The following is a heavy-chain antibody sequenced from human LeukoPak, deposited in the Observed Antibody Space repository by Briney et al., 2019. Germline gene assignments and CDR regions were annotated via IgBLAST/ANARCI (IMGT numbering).Heavy chain of an antibody. CDR2: TSSGGSTI. D-gene: IGHD1-26*01. V-gene: IGHV3-11*01. Sequence: PGGSLRLSCAASGFTFSDYYMSWIRQAPGKGLEWVSYTSSGGSTIYYADSVKGRFTISRDNAKNSQYLQMNSLRAEDTAVYYCARDRGWVKAPGPDAFDIWGQGTMVTVSS. CDR3: ARDRGWVKAPGPDAFDI. J-gene: IGHJ3*02. CDR1: GFTFSDYY.